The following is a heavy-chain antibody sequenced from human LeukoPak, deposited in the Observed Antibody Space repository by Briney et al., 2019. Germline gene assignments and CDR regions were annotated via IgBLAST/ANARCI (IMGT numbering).Heavy chain of an antibody. CDR1: GYTFTGYY. V-gene: IGHV1-2*06. Sequence: ASVKVSCKASGYTFTGYYMHWVRQAPGQGLERMGRINPNSGGTNYAQKFQGRVTMTRDTSISTAYMELSRLRSDDTAVYYCASRDPITYYDFWSGYSDFDYWGQGTLVTVSS. CDR3: ASRDPITYYDFWSGYSDFDY. D-gene: IGHD3-3*01. CDR2: INPNSGGT. J-gene: IGHJ4*02.